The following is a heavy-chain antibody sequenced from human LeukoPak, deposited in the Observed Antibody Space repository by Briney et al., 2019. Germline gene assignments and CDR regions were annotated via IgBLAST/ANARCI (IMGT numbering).Heavy chain of an antibody. Sequence: SVTVSCTASGYSFFSYYIHWVRQPPGQGLEWMGIINPSGGSTTYAQRVQGRVTLTRDMSTSTVYMELSSLTSEDTAVYYCARGPETGSFDYWGQRTLVTVSS. D-gene: IGHD1-26*01. CDR1: GYSFFSYY. J-gene: IGHJ4*02. CDR3: ARGPETGSFDY. CDR2: INPSGGST. V-gene: IGHV1-46*01.